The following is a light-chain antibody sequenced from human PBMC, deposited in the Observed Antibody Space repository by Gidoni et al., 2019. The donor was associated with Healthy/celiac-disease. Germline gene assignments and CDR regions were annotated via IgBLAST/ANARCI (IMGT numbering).Light chain of an antibody. CDR1: SSDVGGYNL. J-gene: IGLJ2*01. V-gene: IGLV2-23*01. CDR2: EGS. Sequence: SDLTQPAAVSGSHGQSITISCTGTSSDVGGYNLVAWYQQHPGKAPKLMIYEGSKRPSGVSNRFSGSKSGNTASLTISGLQAEDEADYYCCSYAGSSTYVVFGGGTKLTVL. CDR3: CSYAGSSTYVV.